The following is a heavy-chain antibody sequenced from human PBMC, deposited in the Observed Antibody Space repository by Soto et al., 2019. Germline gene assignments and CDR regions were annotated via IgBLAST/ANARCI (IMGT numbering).Heavy chain of an antibody. CDR3: AKVFYGNSDWYFDL. CDR2: ISTSGGKT. J-gene: IGHJ2*01. D-gene: IGHD4-17*01. CDR1: GFTFDKYA. V-gene: IGHV3-23*01. Sequence: EVQLLESGGGLVQPGGSLRLSCAASGFTFDKYAMNWVRQAPGKGLEWVSTISTSGGKTYYADSVKGRFTISRSNSKNTRYLQLNSLRAEDTAVYYCAKVFYGNSDWYFDLWGRGTLVTDSS.